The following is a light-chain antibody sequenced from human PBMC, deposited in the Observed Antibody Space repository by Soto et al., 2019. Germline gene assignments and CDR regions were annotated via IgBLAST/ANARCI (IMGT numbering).Light chain of an antibody. V-gene: IGLV2-8*01. J-gene: IGLJ1*01. CDR3: SAHGGTNPYV. CDR1: ASDIGGYTF. Sequence: QSALTQPPSASGSPGQSVAISCTGTASDIGGYTFVSWYQQHPGKAPKLLIYDVNRRPSGVPDRFSGSKSGNTASLTVSGLQAEDEADYYCSAHGGTNPYVFGTGTKXTV. CDR2: DVN.